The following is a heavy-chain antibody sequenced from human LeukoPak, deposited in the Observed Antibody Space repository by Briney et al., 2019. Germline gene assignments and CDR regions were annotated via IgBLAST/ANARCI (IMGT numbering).Heavy chain of an antibody. CDR1: GFTFNHYA. J-gene: IGHJ4*02. V-gene: IGHV3-23*01. CDR3: AKAITMVRRTVDY. CDR2: ISGSGGNT. Sequence: GGSLRLSCAASGFTFNHYAMSWVRQAPGKGLEWVSAISGSGGNTYHADSVKGRFTISRDNSKNTLYLQMNSLRAEDTAVYYCAKAITMVRRTVDYWGQGTLVTVSS. D-gene: IGHD3-10*01.